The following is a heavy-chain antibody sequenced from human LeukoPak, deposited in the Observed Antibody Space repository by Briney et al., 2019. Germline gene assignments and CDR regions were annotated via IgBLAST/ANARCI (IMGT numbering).Heavy chain of an antibody. J-gene: IGHJ5*02. CDR1: GFTFDDYA. Sequence: GGSLRLSCAASGFTFDDYAMHWVRQAPGKGLEWVSGISWNSGSIGYADSVKGRFTISRDNAKNTLYLQMNSLRDEDTAVYYCASLGTLVPWGQGTLVTVSS. V-gene: IGHV3-9*01. CDR2: ISWNSGSI. D-gene: IGHD3-9*01. CDR3: ASLGTLVP.